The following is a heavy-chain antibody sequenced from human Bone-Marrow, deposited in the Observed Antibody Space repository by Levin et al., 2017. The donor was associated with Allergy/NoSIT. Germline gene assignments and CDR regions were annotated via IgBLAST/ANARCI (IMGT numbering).Heavy chain of an antibody. CDR3: ARDRYEFGDYDEVRTFDY. V-gene: IGHV3-33*01. CDR2: IWSDGSTK. D-gene: IGHD4-17*01. J-gene: IGHJ4*02. Sequence: GGSLRLSCAASGFTFSSYGMHWVRQAPGKGLEWVAVIWSDGSTKYYADSVKGRFTISRDNSKNTLFLQMNSLRAEDTAVYFCARDRYEFGDYDEVRTFDYWGQGTLVTVSS. CDR1: GFTFSSYG.